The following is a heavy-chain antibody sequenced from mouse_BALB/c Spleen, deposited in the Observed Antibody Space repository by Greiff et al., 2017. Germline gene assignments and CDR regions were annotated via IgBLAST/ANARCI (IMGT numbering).Heavy chain of an antibody. CDR2: ISYDGSN. D-gene: IGHD1-1*01. V-gene: IGHV3-6*02. CDR1: GYSITSGYY. CDR3: ASYYGWFAY. Sequence: VQLKQSGPGLVKPSQSLSLTCSVTGYSITSGYYWNWIRQFPGNKLEWMGYISYDGSNNYNPSLKNRISITRDTSKNQFFLKLNSVTTEDTATYYCASYYGWFAYWGQGTLVTVSA. J-gene: IGHJ3*01.